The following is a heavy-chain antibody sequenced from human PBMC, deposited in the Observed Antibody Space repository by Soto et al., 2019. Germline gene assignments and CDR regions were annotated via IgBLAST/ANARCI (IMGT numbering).Heavy chain of an antibody. J-gene: IGHJ4*02. V-gene: IGHV3-7*01. D-gene: IGHD3-16*01. Sequence: LVGSLRLSCAVSGFNVMSYWMSWVRQAPGKGLEWVASIKEDGSEIYYLHSVRGRFSISRDSAGNALHLTMNYLSAEDTGVYFCARDIGFDYVNWGQGALVTVSS. CDR2: IKEDGSEI. CDR1: GFNVMSYW. CDR3: ARDIGFDYVN.